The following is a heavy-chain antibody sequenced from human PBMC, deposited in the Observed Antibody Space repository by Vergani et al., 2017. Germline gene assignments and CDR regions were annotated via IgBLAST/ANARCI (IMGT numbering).Heavy chain of an antibody. CDR2: IDYRGST. CDR3: ARDLSSTWSRYFDL. CDR1: GGSISSYY. J-gene: IGHJ2*01. D-gene: IGHD6-13*01. Sequence: QVQLQESGPGLVKPSETLSLTCTVSGGSISSYYWSWIRQPPGKGMEWIGNIDYRGSTNSSPSLKSLVTISVDTSKNPFSLTLSSVTAADTAVYYCARDLSSTWSRYFDLWGRGTLITVSS. V-gene: IGHV4-59*01.